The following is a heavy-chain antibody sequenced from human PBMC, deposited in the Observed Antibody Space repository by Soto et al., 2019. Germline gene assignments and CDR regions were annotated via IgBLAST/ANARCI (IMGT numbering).Heavy chain of an antibody. CDR1: GYTFTSQY. Sequence: QVQLVQSGAEVKKPGASVKVSCRASGYTFTSQYIHWVRQAPGQGLEWMGIINPSISTKTYAPKSQGRADITRDQSTSTVYMELGSLRAEDTAVYYCTREADYIGGAYRRGFDYWGQGTLVTVST. V-gene: IGHV1-46*03. CDR2: INPSISTK. CDR3: TREADYIGGAYRRGFDY. J-gene: IGHJ4*02. D-gene: IGHD3-16*01.